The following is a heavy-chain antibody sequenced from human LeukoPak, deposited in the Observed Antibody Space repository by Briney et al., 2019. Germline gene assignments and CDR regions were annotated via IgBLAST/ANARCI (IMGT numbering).Heavy chain of an antibody. CDR2: IIPIFDRP. Sequence: GASVKASCKTIGGRFKSNGVSWVRQAPGPGLEWMGTIIPIFDRPNYAQKFEGRVTITADKSTNTTYMEISSLTSDDTAVYYCARDAQWELRALDVWGRGTMVIVSS. CDR1: GGRFKSNG. D-gene: IGHD4-23*01. CDR3: ARDAQWELRALDV. V-gene: IGHV1-69*04. J-gene: IGHJ3*01.